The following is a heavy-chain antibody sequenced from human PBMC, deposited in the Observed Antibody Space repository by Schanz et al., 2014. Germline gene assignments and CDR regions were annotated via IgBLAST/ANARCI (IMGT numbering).Heavy chain of an antibody. CDR2: ISDYNADT. D-gene: IGHD3-10*01. V-gene: IGHV1-18*04. Sequence: QVQWVQSGADVKKPGASVKVSCKASGYTFTSYGISWVRQAPGQGPEWMGWISDYNADTKYAQKVQGRVTMTTDTSTSTAYMELRNLRSDDTAVYYCARAKRFGDMDVWGQGTTVTVSS. CDR1: GYTFTSYG. J-gene: IGHJ6*02. CDR3: ARAKRFGDMDV.